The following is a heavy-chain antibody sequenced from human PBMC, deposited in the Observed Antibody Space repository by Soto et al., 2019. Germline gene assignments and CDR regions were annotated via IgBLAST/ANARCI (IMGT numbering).Heavy chain of an antibody. D-gene: IGHD6-19*01. V-gene: IGHV3-23*01. J-gene: IGHJ4*02. CDR1: GSTFSSYA. CDR2: ISGSGGST. CDR3: AKDGSSGWYRGAHFDY. Sequence: GGSLRLSCAASGSTFSSYAMSWVRQAPGKGLEWVSAISGSGGSTYYADSVKGRFTISRDNSKNTLYLQMNSLRAEDTAVYYCAKDGSSGWYRGAHFDYWGQGTLVTVSS.